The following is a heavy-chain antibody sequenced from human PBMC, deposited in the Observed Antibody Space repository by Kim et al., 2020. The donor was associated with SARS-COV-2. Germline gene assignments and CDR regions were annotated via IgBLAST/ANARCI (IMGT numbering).Heavy chain of an antibody. CDR3: ARVSTGIAVAGTSYFDY. V-gene: IGHV4-59*01. Sequence: LKSRVTISVATSKNQFSLKLSSVTAADTAVYYCARVSTGIAVAGTSYFDYWGQGTLVTVSS. D-gene: IGHD6-19*01. J-gene: IGHJ4*02.